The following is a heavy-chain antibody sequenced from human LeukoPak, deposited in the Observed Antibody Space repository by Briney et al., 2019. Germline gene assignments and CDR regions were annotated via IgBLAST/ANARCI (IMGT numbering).Heavy chain of an antibody. V-gene: IGHV3-23*01. CDR1: GFTFSSYA. Sequence: GGSLRLSCAASGFTFSSYAMSWVRQAPGKGLEWVSAISGSGGSTYYADSVKGRFTISRDNSKNTLYLQMNSLRAEDTAVYYCAKATDWSSSCYCPLDYYCYGMDVWGQGTTVTVSS. CDR2: ISGSGGST. CDR3: AKATDWSSSCYCPLDYYCYGMDV. J-gene: IGHJ6*02. D-gene: IGHD6-13*01.